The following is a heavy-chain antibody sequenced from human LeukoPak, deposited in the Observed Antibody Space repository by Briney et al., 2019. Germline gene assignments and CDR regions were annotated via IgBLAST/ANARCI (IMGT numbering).Heavy chain of an antibody. J-gene: IGHJ4*02. D-gene: IGHD3-22*01. CDR1: GGTFNIYG. Sequence: ASVRVSCKVSGGTFNIYGFNWVRQAPGHGLEWMGVIVPMFNTPNYAQRLQDGLTITADESTNTIYMDLTNLRSEDTAMYYCARDGSSGYSAFWGQGTLVTVSS. CDR2: IVPMFNTP. V-gene: IGHV1-69*13. CDR3: ARDGSSGYSAF.